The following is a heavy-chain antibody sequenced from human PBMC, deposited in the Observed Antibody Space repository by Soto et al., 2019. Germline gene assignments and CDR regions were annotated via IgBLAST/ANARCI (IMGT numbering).Heavy chain of an antibody. CDR3: ARATHVAGSSVYGMDV. J-gene: IGHJ6*02. D-gene: IGHD3-10*01. V-gene: IGHV4-39*01. Sequence: SETLSLTCTVSGXSISSSSYYWGWIRQPPGKGLEWIGSIFYSGSTYYNPSLKSRVTISVDTSKNQFSLKLSSVTAADTAVYYCARATHVAGSSVYGMDVWGQGTTVTVSS. CDR2: IFYSGST. CDR1: GXSISSSSYY.